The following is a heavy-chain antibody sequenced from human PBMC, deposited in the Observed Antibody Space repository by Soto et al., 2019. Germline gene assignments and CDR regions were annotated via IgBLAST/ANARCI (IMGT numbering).Heavy chain of an antibody. D-gene: IGHD2-21*01. J-gene: IGHJ4*02. V-gene: IGHV5-10-1*01. CDR1: GYRFTRYW. CDR2: IDPSNSYT. CDR3: AFLDTSVDFDF. Sequence: GESLTISCTGSGYRFTRYWISWVRQMPGKGLEWMGRIDPSNSYTHYSPSFHGHVTISADNSISTAYLQWSNLRASDTAIYYCAFLDTSVDFDFWGQGTLVTVSS.